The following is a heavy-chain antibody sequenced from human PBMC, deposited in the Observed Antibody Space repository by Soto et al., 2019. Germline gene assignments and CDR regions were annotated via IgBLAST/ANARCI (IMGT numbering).Heavy chain of an antibody. J-gene: IGHJ4*02. D-gene: IGHD6-13*01. CDR3: ARYSSSWFGRIDY. CDR2: IWYDGSNK. Sequence: QVQLVESGGGVVQPGRSLRLSCAASGFTFSSYGMHWVRQAPGKGLEWVAVIWYDGSNKYYADSVKGRFTISRDNSKNTLYLQMNSLRAEDMAVYYGARYSSSWFGRIDYWGQGTLVTVSS. V-gene: IGHV3-33*01. CDR1: GFTFSSYG.